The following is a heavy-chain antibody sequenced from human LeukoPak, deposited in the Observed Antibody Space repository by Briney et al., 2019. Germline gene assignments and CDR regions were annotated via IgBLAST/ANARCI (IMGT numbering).Heavy chain of an antibody. J-gene: IGHJ6*03. V-gene: IGHV3-23*01. CDR1: GFTFSSYA. CDR2: ISGSGGST. D-gene: IGHD4-17*01. CDR3: AKTHYGDYYYYYMDV. Sequence: GGSLRLSCAATGFTFSSYAMSWVRQAPGKGLEWVSAISGSGGSTYYADSVKGRFTISRDNSENTLYLQMNSLRAEDTAVYYCAKTHYGDYYYYYMDVWGKGTTVTVSS.